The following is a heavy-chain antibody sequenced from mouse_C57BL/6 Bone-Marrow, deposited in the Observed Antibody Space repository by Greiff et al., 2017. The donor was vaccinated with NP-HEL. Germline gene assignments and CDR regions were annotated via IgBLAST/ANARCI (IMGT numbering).Heavy chain of an antibody. Sequence: DVQLQESGPVLVKPGASVKMSCKASGYTFTDYYMNWVKQSHGKSLEWIGVINPYNGGTSYNQKFKGKATLTVDKSSSTAYMELNSLTSEDSAVYYCAREDDYDSFAYWGQGTLVTVSA. V-gene: IGHV1-19*01. D-gene: IGHD2-4*01. J-gene: IGHJ3*01. CDR2: INPYNGGT. CDR3: AREDDYDSFAY. CDR1: GYTFTDYY.